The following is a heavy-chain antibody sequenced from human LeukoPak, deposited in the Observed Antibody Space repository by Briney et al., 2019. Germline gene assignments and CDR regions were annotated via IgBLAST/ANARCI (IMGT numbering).Heavy chain of an antibody. Sequence: SETLSLTCTVSGGSISGYYCSWIRQPPGKRLEWIGYIYYSGGTNYNPSLKSRVTISVDTSKNQFSLKLSSVTAADTAVYYCASRGGVALYYYYYGMDVWGQGTTVTVSS. V-gene: IGHV4-59*12. CDR3: ASRGGVALYYYYYGMDV. CDR2: IYYSGGT. CDR1: GGSISGYY. J-gene: IGHJ6*02. D-gene: IGHD3-3*01.